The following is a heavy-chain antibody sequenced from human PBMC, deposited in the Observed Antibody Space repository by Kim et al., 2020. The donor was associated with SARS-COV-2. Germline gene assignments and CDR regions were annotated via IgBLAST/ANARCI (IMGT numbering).Heavy chain of an antibody. J-gene: IGHJ5*02. CDR1: GYTFTSYD. CDR3: ARRVTATTRLFDP. D-gene: IGHD4-17*01. V-gene: IGHV1-8*01. Sequence: ASVKVSCKASGYTFTSYDINWVRQATGQGLEWMGWMNPNSGNTGYAQKFQGRVTLTRNTSIRTAYMELSSLSSDDTAVYYCARRVTATTRLFDPWGQGTLVTVSS. CDR2: MNPNSGNT.